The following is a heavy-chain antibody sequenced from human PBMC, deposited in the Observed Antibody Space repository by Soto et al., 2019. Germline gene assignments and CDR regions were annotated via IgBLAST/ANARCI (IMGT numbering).Heavy chain of an antibody. CDR2: MYYSGST. V-gene: IGHV4-61*01. CDR3: AKDDYRGGGPYYYYGMDV. J-gene: IGHJ6*02. Sequence: SETLSLTCTLSGRSVSSGNYYWIWIREPPGKGLEWIGYMYYSGSTNYNPSLKSRVTISVDTSKNQFSLKLSSVTAADTAVYYLAKDDYRGGGPYYYYGMDVWVQGTTVTVSS. CDR1: GRSVSSGNYY. D-gene: IGHD4-4*01.